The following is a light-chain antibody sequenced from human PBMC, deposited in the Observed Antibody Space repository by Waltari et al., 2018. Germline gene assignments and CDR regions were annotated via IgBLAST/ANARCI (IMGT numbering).Light chain of an antibody. CDR3: AVWDDSLSGWV. V-gene: IGLV1-47*01. Sequence: QSVLTQPPSASGTTGQRVTIFCSGSTSNIGSNYVYWYQHLPGTAPKVLIYRNNQRPSGVPDRFSGSKSDTSASLAISGLRSEDDAHYYCAVWDDSLSGWVFGGGTKVTVL. CDR1: TSNIGSNY. CDR2: RNN. J-gene: IGLJ3*02.